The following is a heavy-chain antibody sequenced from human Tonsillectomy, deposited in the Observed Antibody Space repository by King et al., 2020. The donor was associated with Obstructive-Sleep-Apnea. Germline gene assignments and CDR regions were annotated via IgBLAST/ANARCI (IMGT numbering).Heavy chain of an antibody. Sequence: VQLVESGGGLVQPGGSLRLSCAASGFTVSSNYMSWVRQAPGKGLELVSVIYSGGSTYYADSVKGRLTISRDNSKNTLYLQMNSLRAEDTAVYYCARDPRTYYESSTSLGGMDAWGQGTTVIVSS. J-gene: IGHJ6*02. D-gene: IGHD3-22*01. CDR3: ARDPRTYYESSTSLGGMDA. V-gene: IGHV3-66*01. CDR2: IYSGGST. CDR1: GFTVSSNY.